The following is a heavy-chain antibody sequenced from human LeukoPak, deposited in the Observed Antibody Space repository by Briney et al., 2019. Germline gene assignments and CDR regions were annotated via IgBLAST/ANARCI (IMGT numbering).Heavy chain of an antibody. D-gene: IGHD1-26*01. CDR1: GFTFSSYG. V-gene: IGHV3-23*01. J-gene: IGHJ4*02. CDR3: AKWPEGATPKFHH. Sequence: GGSLRLSCAASGFTFSSYGMHWVRQAPGKGLEAPGKGLEWVSTISASGHATYYPDSVRGRFTIPRDNSKSTLHLQMDSLRAEDSALYYCAKWPEGATPKFHHWGQGTLVTVSS. CDR2: ISASGHAT.